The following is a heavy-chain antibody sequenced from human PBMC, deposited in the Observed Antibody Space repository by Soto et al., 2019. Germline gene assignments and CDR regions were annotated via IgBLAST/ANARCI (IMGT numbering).Heavy chain of an antibody. D-gene: IGHD3-3*01. CDR3: ARLTIFGVHYGMDV. Sequence: ASETLSLTCTVSGGSISSGGYYWSWIRQHPGKGLEWIGYIYYSGSTYYNPSLKSRVTISVDTSKNQFSLKLSSVTAADTAVYYCARLTIFGVHYGMDVWGQGTTVTVSS. J-gene: IGHJ6*02. V-gene: IGHV4-31*03. CDR1: GGSISSGGYY. CDR2: IYYSGST.